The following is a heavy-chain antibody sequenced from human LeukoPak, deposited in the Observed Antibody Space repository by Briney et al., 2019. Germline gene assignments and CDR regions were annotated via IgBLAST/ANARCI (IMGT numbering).Heavy chain of an antibody. V-gene: IGHV4-59*12. CDR2: IYYSGST. CDR1: GDSISSYY. CDR3: ARDRGSGGSCYFDY. Sequence: SETLSLTCTVSGDSISSYYWSWIRQPPGKGLEWIGYIYYSGSTNYNPSLKSRVTISVDTSKNQFSLKLTSVTAADTAVYYCARDRGSGGSCYFDYWGQGTLVTVSS. J-gene: IGHJ4*02. D-gene: IGHD2-15*01.